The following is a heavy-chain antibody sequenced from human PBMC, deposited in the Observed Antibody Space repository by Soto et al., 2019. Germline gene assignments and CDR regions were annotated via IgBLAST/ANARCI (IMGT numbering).Heavy chain of an antibody. CDR2: IGTAGDP. J-gene: IGHJ6*02. Sequence: PGGSLRLSCAASGFTFSSYDMHWVRQATGKGLEWVSAIGTAGDPYYPGSVKGRFTISRENAKNSVYLQMNDLRAGDSAVYYCARAYTGRLPRRADYYYAMDVWGQGTTVTVSS. CDR1: GFTFSSYD. D-gene: IGHD2-2*02. V-gene: IGHV3-13*05. CDR3: ARAYTGRLPRRADYYYAMDV.